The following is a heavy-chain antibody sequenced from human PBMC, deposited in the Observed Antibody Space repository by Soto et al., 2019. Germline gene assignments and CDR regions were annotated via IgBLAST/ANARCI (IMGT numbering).Heavy chain of an antibody. D-gene: IGHD5-12*01. Sequence: QVHLVESGGGVVKPGTSLRLSCAASGFTFSNYSMHWVRQAPGKGLEWVAVISKDGDKTSYADSVKGRFTISRDNAKNTLYRQMNSLRPEDTAVQYCAREWSVANPGYWGQGTQVTVSS. CDR2: ISKDGDKT. V-gene: IGHV3-30-3*01. CDR3: AREWSVANPGY. J-gene: IGHJ4*02. CDR1: GFTFSNYS.